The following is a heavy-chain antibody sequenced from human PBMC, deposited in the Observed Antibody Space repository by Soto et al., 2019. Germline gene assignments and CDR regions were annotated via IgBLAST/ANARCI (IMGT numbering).Heavy chain of an antibody. CDR2: IYYSGST. CDR3: ASQPMGGAFDI. Sequence: SETLSLTCTVSGGSISSYYWSWIRQPPGKGLEWIGYIYYSGSTNYNPSLKSRVTISVDTSKNQFSLKLSSVTAADTAVYYCASQPMGGAFDIWGQGTMVTVSS. J-gene: IGHJ3*02. V-gene: IGHV4-59*01. D-gene: IGHD6-25*01. CDR1: GGSISSYY.